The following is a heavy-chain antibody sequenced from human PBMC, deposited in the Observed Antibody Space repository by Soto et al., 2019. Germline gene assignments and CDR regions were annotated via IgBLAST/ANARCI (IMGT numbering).Heavy chain of an antibody. CDR2: ISSSGSTI. J-gene: IGHJ4*02. CDR3: ARGPYDYVWGSNPPHFDY. D-gene: IGHD3-16*02. V-gene: IGHV3-11*01. Sequence: VGSLRLSCAASGVTGSSNYMSWVRQAPGKGLEWVSYISSSGSTIYYADSVKGRFTISRDNAKNSLYLQMNSLRAEDTAVYYCARGPYDYVWGSNPPHFDYWGQGTLVTVSS. CDR1: GVTGSSNY.